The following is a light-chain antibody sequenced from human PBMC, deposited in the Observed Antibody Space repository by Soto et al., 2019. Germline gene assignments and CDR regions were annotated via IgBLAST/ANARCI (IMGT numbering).Light chain of an antibody. V-gene: IGLV1-44*01. CDR2: SNN. CDR3: AVGDDSLNSYV. CDR1: SSNIGSNT. J-gene: IGLJ1*01. Sequence: QYVLTQPPSTSGTPGQRVTISCSGSSSNIGSNTVNWYQQLPGAAPKLLIQSNNQRPSGVPDRFSGSQSGTSASLAISGLQYEDEADYYCAVGDDSLNSYVFGTGTKLTVL.